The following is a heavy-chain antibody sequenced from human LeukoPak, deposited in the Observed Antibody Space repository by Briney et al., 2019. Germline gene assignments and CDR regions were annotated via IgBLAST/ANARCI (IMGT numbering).Heavy chain of an antibody. D-gene: IGHD3-22*01. Sequence: ASVKVSCKASGYTFTSYAMNWVRQAPGQGLEWMGWINTNTGNPTYAQGFTGRFVFSLDTSVSTAYLQISSLKAEDTAVYYCARDMANLYYYDSSGYYADYWGQGTLVTVSS. CDR3: ARDMANLYYYDSSGYYADY. V-gene: IGHV7-4-1*02. CDR1: GYTFTSYA. CDR2: INTNTGNP. J-gene: IGHJ4*02.